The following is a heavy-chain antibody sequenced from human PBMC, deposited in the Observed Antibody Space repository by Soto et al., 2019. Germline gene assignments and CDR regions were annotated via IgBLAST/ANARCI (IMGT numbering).Heavy chain of an antibody. J-gene: IGHJ6*02. CDR1: GGTFSSYT. V-gene: IGHV1-69*02. CDR3: ARVNRLPFGAFYYYGMDV. Sequence: ASVKVSCKASGGTFSSYTISWVRQAPGQGLEWMGRIIPILGIANYAQKFQGRVTITADKSTSTAYMELSSLRSEDTAVYYCARVNRLPFGAFYYYGMDVWGQGTTVTVSS. D-gene: IGHD3-3*01. CDR2: IIPILGIA.